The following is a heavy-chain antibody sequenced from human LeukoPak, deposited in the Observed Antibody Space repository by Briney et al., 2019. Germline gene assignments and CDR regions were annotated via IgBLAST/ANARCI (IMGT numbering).Heavy chain of an antibody. J-gene: IGHJ4*02. Sequence: GASVKVSCKASGYTLTGYYIHWVRQAPGQGLEWMGWINTNTGGTNFAQKFQGRVTMTRDTSITTAYMELSRLRSDDTAVYYCAREHPFGVILIRGFDYWGQGTLVTVSS. D-gene: IGHD3-3*01. CDR1: GYTLTGYY. CDR3: AREHPFGVILIRGFDY. CDR2: INTNTGGT. V-gene: IGHV1-2*02.